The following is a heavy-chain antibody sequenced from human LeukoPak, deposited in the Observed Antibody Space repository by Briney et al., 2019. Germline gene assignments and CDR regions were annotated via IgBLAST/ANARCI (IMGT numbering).Heavy chain of an antibody. D-gene: IGHD6-13*01. CDR2: IKQDGSEK. CDR3: AREYWVSWFDH. J-gene: IGHJ5*02. Sequence: GGSLRPSCAASGFTFSSYWMSWVREAPGKGLEWVANIKQDGSEKYYVDSVKGRFTISRDNAKNSLYLQMNSLRAEDTAVYYCAREYWVSWFDHWGQGTLVTVSS. V-gene: IGHV3-7*03. CDR1: GFTFSSYW.